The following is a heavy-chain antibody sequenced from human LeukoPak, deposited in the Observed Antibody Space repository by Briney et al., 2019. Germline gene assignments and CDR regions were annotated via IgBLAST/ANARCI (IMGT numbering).Heavy chain of an antibody. CDR2: INHSGST. Sequence: SETLSLTCAVYGGSFSGYYWSWIRQPPGKGLEWIGEINHSGSTNYNPSLKSRVTISVDTSKNQFSLKLSSVTAADTAVYYCARLDLYSSSWYSDYWGQGTLVTVSS. D-gene: IGHD6-13*01. CDR1: GGSFSGYY. CDR3: ARLDLYSSSWYSDY. J-gene: IGHJ4*02. V-gene: IGHV4-34*01.